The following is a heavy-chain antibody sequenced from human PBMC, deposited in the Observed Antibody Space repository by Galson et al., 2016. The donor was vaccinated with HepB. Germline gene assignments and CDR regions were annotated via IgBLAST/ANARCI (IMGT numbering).Heavy chain of an antibody. D-gene: IGHD5-18*01. Sequence: SLRLSCAASGFSFRSYGMHWVRQAPGKGLEWVAVISSDESYKYYADSVKGRFTISRDNSKNTLYLQMNSLRAEDTAVYYCARDTVRGYDYGGPVDSWGQGTLDTISS. CDR2: ISSDESYK. V-gene: IGHV3-30*03. CDR3: ARDTVRGYDYGGPVDS. CDR1: GFSFRSYG. J-gene: IGHJ4*02.